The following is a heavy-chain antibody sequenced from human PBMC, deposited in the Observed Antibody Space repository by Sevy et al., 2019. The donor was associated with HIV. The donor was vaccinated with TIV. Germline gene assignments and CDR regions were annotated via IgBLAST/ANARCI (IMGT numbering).Heavy chain of an antibody. CDR2: ITPHNGYA. V-gene: IGHV1-18*01. CDR3: ARGLGPNDY. J-gene: IGHJ4*02. Sequence: ASVKVSCKASGYEFSRWGFIWVRQAPGQRLEWMGWITPHNGYAQYAERFRGRVTMTTDTPTNTAYLELRSLRPDDTAIYYCARGLGPNDYWGQGSLVTVSS. D-gene: IGHD1-26*01. CDR1: GYEFSRWG.